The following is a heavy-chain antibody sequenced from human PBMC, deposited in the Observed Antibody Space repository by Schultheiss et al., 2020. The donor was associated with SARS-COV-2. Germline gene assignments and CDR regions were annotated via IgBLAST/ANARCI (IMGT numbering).Heavy chain of an antibody. D-gene: IGHD5-24*01. J-gene: IGHJ4*02. Sequence: GESLKISCAASGFTVSSNYMSWVRQAPGKGLEWVSVIYSGGSTYYADSVKGRFTISRDNSKNTLYLQMNSLKTEDTAVYYCTRDLTRWLRVLDYWGQGTLVTVSS. CDR3: TRDLTRWLRVLDY. CDR1: GFTVSSNY. CDR2: IYSGGST. V-gene: IGHV3-53*01.